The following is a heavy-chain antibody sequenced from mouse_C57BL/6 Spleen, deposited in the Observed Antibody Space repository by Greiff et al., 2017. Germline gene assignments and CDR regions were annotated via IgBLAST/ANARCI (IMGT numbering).Heavy chain of an antibody. Sequence: QVQLQQSGAELVKPGASVKISCKASGYAFSSYWMNWVKQRPGKGLEWIGQIYPGDGDTNYNGKFKGKATLTADKSSSTAYMQLSSLTSEDSAVYFCARWTTVVGGYFDVWGTGTTVTVAS. J-gene: IGHJ1*03. CDR2: IYPGDGDT. CDR1: GYAFSSYW. D-gene: IGHD1-1*01. CDR3: ARWTTVVGGYFDV. V-gene: IGHV1-80*01.